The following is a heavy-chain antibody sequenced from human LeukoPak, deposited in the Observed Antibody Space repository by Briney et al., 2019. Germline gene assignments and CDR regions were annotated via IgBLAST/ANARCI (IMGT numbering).Heavy chain of an antibody. D-gene: IGHD5-18*01. Sequence: PGGSLRLSCAASGFTFSSYAMSWVRQAPGKGLEWVSAISGSGGSTYYADSVKGRFTISRDNSKNTLYLQMNSLRAEDTAVYYCARGGIRLWTSFDYWGQGALVTVSS. CDR3: ARGGIRLWTSFDY. J-gene: IGHJ4*02. CDR2: ISGSGGST. V-gene: IGHV3-23*01. CDR1: GFTFSSYA.